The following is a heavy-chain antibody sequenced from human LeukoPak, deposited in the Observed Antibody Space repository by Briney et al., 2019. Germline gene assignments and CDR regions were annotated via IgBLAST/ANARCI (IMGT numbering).Heavy chain of an antibody. J-gene: IGHJ4*02. Sequence: GGSLSLSCATSGFIFNSYSMNWVRQAPGKGLEWVSSISSTSTYIRYSDSVKGRFTISRDSADNSLYLQMNSLTDEDTAVYYCARAYFDFWSGSFLDFWGQGTLVTVSS. CDR2: ISSTSTYI. CDR1: GFIFNSYS. D-gene: IGHD3-3*01. CDR3: ARAYFDFWSGSFLDF. V-gene: IGHV3-21*01.